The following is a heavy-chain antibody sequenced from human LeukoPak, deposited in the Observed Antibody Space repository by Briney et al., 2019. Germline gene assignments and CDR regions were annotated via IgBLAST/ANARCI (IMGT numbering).Heavy chain of an antibody. CDR3: ARGCGQEVVFLPGRDGIEL. V-gene: IGHV1-18*04. CDR1: GYTFTSYG. Sequence: ASVKVSCKASGYTFTSYGISWVRQAPGQGLEWMGWISAYNGNTNYAQKLQGRVTMTTDTSTSTAYMELRSLRSDDTAVYYCARGCGQEVVFLPGRDGIELWGKGTTVTVSS. J-gene: IGHJ6*04. CDR2: ISAYNGNT. D-gene: IGHD3-3*01.